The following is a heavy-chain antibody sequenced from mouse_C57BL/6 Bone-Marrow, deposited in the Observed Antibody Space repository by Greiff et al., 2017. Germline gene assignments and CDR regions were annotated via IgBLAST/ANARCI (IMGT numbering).Heavy chain of an antibody. CDR1: GFTFSDYY. CDR2: INYDGSST. CDR3: AREATVVEDGAMDY. D-gene: IGHD1-1*01. Sequence: EVQVVESEGGLVQPGSSMKLSCTASGFTFSDYYMAWVRQVPEKGLEWVANINYDGSSTYYLDSLKSRFIISRDNAKNILYLQMSSLKSEDTATYYCAREATVVEDGAMDYWGQGTSVTVSS. V-gene: IGHV5-16*01. J-gene: IGHJ4*01.